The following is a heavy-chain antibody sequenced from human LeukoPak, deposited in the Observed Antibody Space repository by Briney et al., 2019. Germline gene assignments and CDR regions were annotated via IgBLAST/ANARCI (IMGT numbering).Heavy chain of an antibody. J-gene: IGHJ4*02. D-gene: IGHD3-10*01. CDR2: IKEDGSEK. CDR1: GFTFSSYW. V-gene: IGHV3-7*01. Sequence: GGSLRLSCAASGFTFSSYWMSWVRQAPGKGLEWVANIKEDGSEKYCVNSVKGRFTISRDNAKNSLHLQMNSLRVEDTAVYYCAKVAKYYYGSETYYFFEHWGQGTPVTASS. CDR3: AKVAKYYYGSETYYFFEH.